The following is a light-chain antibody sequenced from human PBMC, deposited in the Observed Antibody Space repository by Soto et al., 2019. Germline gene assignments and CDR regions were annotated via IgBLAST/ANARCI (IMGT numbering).Light chain of an antibody. Sequence: EIVLTQSPGALSLSPGERATLSSRASQSVSSSYLAWYQQKPGQAPRLLIYGACSRATGIPDRFSGSGSGTDFTLTISRLEPEDFAVYYCQQYGSSPPYTFGQGTKLEIK. J-gene: IGKJ2*01. V-gene: IGKV3-20*01. CDR2: GAC. CDR1: QSVSSSY. CDR3: QQYGSSPPYT.